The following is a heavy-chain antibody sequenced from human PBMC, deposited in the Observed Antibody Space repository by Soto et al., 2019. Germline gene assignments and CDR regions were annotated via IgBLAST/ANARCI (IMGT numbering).Heavy chain of an antibody. J-gene: IGHJ1*01. D-gene: IGHD3-22*01. CDR1: GGTFSSYA. Sequence: SVKVSCKASGGTFSSYAISWVRQAPGQGLEWMGGIIPIFGTANYAQKFQGRVTITADESTSTTYMELSSLRSEDTAVYYCARDLSYYDSSGGAEYFQHWGQGTLVTVSS. V-gene: IGHV1-69*13. CDR3: ARDLSYYDSSGGAEYFQH. CDR2: IIPIFGTA.